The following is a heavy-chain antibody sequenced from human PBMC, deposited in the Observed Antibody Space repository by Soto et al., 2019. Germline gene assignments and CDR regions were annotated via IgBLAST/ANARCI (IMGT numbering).Heavy chain of an antibody. CDR2: ISASNGDT. CDR1: GYTFNTYG. CDR3: ARASVKWLLLHYTWFDP. V-gene: IGHV1-18*04. J-gene: IGHJ5*02. Sequence: RASVKVSCKTSGYTFNTYGITWVRQAPGQGLEWMGWISASNGDTRFARQFLDRVSLSTDTATGTAYLELRSLRPDDTAVYYCARASVKWLLLHYTWFDPWGQGTLVTVSS. D-gene: IGHD3-22*01.